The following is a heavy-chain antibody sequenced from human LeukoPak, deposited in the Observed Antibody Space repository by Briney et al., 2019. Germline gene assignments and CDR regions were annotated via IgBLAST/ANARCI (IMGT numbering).Heavy chain of an antibody. D-gene: IGHD2-15*01. CDR2: ISYDGSIK. CDR3: ARDRGYCSGGSCPLDY. Sequence: GGSLRLSCAASGFTFTNYAIHWVRQAPGKGLEWVALISYDGSIKYYADSVKGRFTNSRDNSKNTLYLQMNSLRAEDTAVYYCARDRGYCSGGSCPLDYWGQGTLVTVSS. CDR1: GFTFTNYA. J-gene: IGHJ4*02. V-gene: IGHV3-30-3*01.